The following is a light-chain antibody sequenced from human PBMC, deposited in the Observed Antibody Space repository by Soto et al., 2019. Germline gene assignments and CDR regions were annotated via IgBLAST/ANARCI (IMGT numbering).Light chain of an antibody. Sequence: QSVLTQPASVSGSPGQSITMSCTGTSSDVGGYNYVSWYQQHPGKAPKLMIYDVNNRPSGVSNRFSGSKSGNTASLTISGLQAEDVADYYCCSYTTISTLVFGTGTKVTVL. CDR1: SSDVGGYNY. CDR2: DVN. CDR3: CSYTTISTLV. V-gene: IGLV2-14*01. J-gene: IGLJ1*01.